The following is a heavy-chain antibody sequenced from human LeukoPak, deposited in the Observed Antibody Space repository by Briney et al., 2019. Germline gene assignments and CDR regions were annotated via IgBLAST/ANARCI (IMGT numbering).Heavy chain of an antibody. J-gene: IGHJ4*02. V-gene: IGHV4-59*08. D-gene: IGHD3-10*01. CDR3: ARSWGSYYNWAFDY. CDR1: GGSISSYY. CDR2: IYYSGST. Sequence: NPSETLSLTCTVSGGSISSYYWSWIRQPPGKGLEWIGYIYYSGSTNYNPSLKSRVTISVDTSKNQFSLKLSSVTAADTAVYYCARSWGSYYNWAFDYWGQGTLVTVSS.